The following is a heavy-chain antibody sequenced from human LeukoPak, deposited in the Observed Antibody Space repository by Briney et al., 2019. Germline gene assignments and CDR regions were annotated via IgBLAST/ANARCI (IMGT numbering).Heavy chain of an antibody. Sequence: SETLSLTCTVSGVSISSSNSYWGWIRQPPGKGLEWIGSIYYSGNTYYNASLKSQVSISIDTSKNQFSQRLTSVIAADTAVYYCARQTGSGLFILPGGQGTLVTVSS. V-gene: IGHV4-39*01. CDR2: IYYSGNT. J-gene: IGHJ4*02. CDR1: GVSISSSNSY. CDR3: ARQTGSGLFILP. D-gene: IGHD3/OR15-3a*01.